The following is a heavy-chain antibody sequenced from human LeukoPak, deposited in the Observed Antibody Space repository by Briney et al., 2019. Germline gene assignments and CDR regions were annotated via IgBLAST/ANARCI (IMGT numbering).Heavy chain of an antibody. CDR2: IYSGGST. Sequence: PGGSLRLSCAASGFTVSSNYMSWVRQAPGKGLEWVSVIYSGGSTYYADSVKGRFTISRDNSKSTLYLQMNSLRAEDTAVYYCARVVGATIIDHWGQGTLVTVSS. CDR3: ARVVGATIIDH. V-gene: IGHV3-66*01. CDR1: GFTVSSNY. J-gene: IGHJ5*02. D-gene: IGHD1-26*01.